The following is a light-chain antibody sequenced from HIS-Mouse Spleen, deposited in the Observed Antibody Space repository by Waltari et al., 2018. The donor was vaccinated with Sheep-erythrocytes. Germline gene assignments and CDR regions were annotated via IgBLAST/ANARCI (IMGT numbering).Light chain of an antibody. V-gene: IGLV2-11*01. CDR3: CSYAGSYNHV. CDR1: SSDVGGYNY. CDR2: DLS. Sequence: QSALTQPRSVSGSPGQSVTISCTGTSSDVGGYNYVSWYQQHPGKSPKLMIYDLSKRPSAVPDRFSGSKTGNTASLTISGLQAEDEADYYCCSYAGSYNHVFATGTKVTVL. J-gene: IGLJ1*01.